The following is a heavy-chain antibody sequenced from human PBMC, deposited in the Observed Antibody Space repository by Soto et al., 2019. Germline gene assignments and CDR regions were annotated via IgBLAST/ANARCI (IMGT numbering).Heavy chain of an antibody. J-gene: IGHJ3*02. Sequence: QVPLVQSGAEVKKPGSSVKVSCKASGGTFSSYTISWVRQAPGQGLEWMGRIIPILGIANYAQKFQGRVTITADKSTSTAYMELSSLRSEDTAVYYCAREEYSSSSSAFDIWGQGTMVTVSS. CDR2: IIPILGIA. D-gene: IGHD6-6*01. V-gene: IGHV1-69*08. CDR1: GGTFSSYT. CDR3: AREEYSSSSSAFDI.